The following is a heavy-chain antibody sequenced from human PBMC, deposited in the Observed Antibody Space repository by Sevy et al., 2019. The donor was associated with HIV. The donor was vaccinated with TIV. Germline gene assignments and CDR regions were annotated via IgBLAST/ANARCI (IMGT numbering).Heavy chain of an antibody. D-gene: IGHD5-12*01. CDR2: FDPEDCET. CDR3: ATEQGYGGWYLDY. Sequence: ASVKVSCKVSGYTLTELSMHWVRQAPGKGLEWVGGFDPEDCETIYAQKFQGRATMTEDTATDSAYLELSSLRSEDTAVYYCATEQGYGGWYLDYWGQGTLVTVSS. J-gene: IGHJ4*02. V-gene: IGHV1-24*01. CDR1: GYTLTELS.